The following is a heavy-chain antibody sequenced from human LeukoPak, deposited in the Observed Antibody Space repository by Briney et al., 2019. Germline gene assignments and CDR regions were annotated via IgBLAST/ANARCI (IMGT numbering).Heavy chain of an antibody. CDR1: GGSIDTYY. D-gene: IGHD2-15*01. V-gene: IGHV4-59*05. CDR2: IYYSGST. J-gene: IGHJ1*01. CDR3: ARLQAYFQH. Sequence: SETLSLTCTVSGGSIDTYYWNWIRQPPGKGLEWIGSIYYSGSTYYNPSLKSRVTISVDTSKNQFSLKLSSVTAADTAVYYCARLQAYFQHWGQGTLVTVSS.